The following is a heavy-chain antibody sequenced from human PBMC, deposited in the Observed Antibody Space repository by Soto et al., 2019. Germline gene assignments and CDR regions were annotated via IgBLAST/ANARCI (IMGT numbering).Heavy chain of an antibody. J-gene: IGHJ4*02. Sequence: PSETLSLTCTVAGGSITSYYWNWIRQPPGKGLEWIWYIYYSGSTKYNPSLKSPVTISSDTSNDQFSLKLSSVTAADTAVYYCARDRYSNGWVDYWGQRTLVTVSS. CDR1: GGSITSYY. D-gene: IGHD6-19*01. V-gene: IGHV4-59*01. CDR3: ARDRYSNGWVDY. CDR2: IYYSGST.